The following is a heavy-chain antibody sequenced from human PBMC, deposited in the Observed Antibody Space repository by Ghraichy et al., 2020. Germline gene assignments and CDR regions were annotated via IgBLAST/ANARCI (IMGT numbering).Heavy chain of an antibody. CDR2: IKTGDTT. CDR3: ARGSAGPFDY. Sequence: RGSLRLSCAASGFSVTSNYMNWVRQAPGKGLEWVSIIKTGDTTYYADSVNGRFTISRDSSKNTLYLQMSSLRADDTAVYYCARGSAGPFDYWGQGTLVTVSS. V-gene: IGHV3-53*01. CDR1: GFSVTSNY. J-gene: IGHJ4*02.